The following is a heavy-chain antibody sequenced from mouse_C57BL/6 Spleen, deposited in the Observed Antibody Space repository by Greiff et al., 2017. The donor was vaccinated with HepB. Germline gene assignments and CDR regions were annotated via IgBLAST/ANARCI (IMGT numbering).Heavy chain of an antibody. CDR1: GYTFTSYW. J-gene: IGHJ3*01. Sequence: QVQLKESGAELAQPGASVKLSCKASGYTFTSYWMHWVKQRPGQGLEWIGYINPSSGYTKYNQKFKDKATLTADKSSSTAYRKLSSLTYEESAVYYCASRSYDVGWFAYWGQGIRVTVSA. V-gene: IGHV1-7*01. CDR3: ASRSYDVGWFAY. D-gene: IGHD2-12*01. CDR2: INPSSGYT.